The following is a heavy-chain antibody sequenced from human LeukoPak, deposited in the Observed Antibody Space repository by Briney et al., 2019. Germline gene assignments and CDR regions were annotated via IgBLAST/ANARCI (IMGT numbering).Heavy chain of an antibody. D-gene: IGHD6-19*01. CDR2: IIPIFGTA. CDR3: ARVEYSSGWYRRGSFDY. J-gene: IGHJ4*02. Sequence: SVKASCKASGGTLSSYAISWVRQAPGQGLEWMGGIIPIFGTANYAQKFQGRVTITADESTSTAYMELSSLRSEDTAVYYCARVEYSSGWYRRGSFDYWGQGTLVTVSS. V-gene: IGHV1-69*13. CDR1: GGTLSSYA.